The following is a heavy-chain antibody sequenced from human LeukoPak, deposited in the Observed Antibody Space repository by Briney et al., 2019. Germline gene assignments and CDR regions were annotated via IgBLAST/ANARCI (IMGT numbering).Heavy chain of an antibody. D-gene: IGHD3/OR15-3a*01. CDR1: GGPISNSRNY. CDR3: ARQTGSGLFILP. V-gene: IGHV4-39*01. J-gene: IGHJ4*02. CDR2: IYYSGNT. Sequence: SETLSLTCTVSGGPISNSRNYWGWIRQPPGKGLEWIGSIYYSGNTYYNASLKSQVSISIDTSKNQFSLKLTSVTAADTAVYYCARQTGSGLFILPGGQGTLVTVSS.